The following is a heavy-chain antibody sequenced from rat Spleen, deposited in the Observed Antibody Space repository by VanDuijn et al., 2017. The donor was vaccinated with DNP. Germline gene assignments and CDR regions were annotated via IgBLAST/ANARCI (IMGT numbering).Heavy chain of an antibody. CDR1: GFTVNNFW. CDR2: IFSSGGST. D-gene: IGHD1-7*01. J-gene: IGHJ2*01. CDR3: ARRGYYGYDTFDY. V-gene: IGHV5-31*01. Sequence: EVQLVESGGDLVQPGRSLKLSCVASGFTVNNFWMAWIRQVPGKGLEWVAAIFSSGGSTYYPNSVRGRFTISSDNAKNTLYLQMNSLRSEDTATYYCARRGYYGYDTFDYWGQGVMVTVSS.